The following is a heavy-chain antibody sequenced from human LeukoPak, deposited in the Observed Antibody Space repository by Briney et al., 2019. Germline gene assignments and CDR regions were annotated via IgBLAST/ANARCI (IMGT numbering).Heavy chain of an antibody. Sequence: SETLSLTCIVSGGSISSSSYYWGWIRQPPGKGLEWIGNIYHSGNTYYNPSLKSRVTISVDTSKNRFSLKLSSVTAADTAVYYCARGEVGPTNADAFDIWGQGTMVTVSS. V-gene: IGHV4-39*01. CDR3: ARGEVGPTNADAFDI. CDR2: IYHSGNT. D-gene: IGHD1-26*01. CDR1: GGSISSSSYY. J-gene: IGHJ3*02.